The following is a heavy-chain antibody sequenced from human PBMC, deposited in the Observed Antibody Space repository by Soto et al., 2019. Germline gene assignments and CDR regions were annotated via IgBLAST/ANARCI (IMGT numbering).Heavy chain of an antibody. CDR2: INSDGSST. V-gene: IGHV3-74*01. CDR3: ASGGIAGP. D-gene: IGHD6-13*01. CDR1: GFTFSNNW. J-gene: IGHJ5*02. Sequence: EVQLVESGGGLVQPGGSLRLSCAASGFTFSNNWMHWVRQAPGKGPVWVSRINSDGSSTYYADSVKGRFTISRDNAKNTLYLQMNILRADDTAVYYCASGGIAGPWGQGTLVTVSS.